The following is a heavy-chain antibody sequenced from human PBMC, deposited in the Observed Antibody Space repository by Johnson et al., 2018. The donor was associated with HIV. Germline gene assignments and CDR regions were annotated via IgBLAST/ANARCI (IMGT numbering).Heavy chain of an antibody. Sequence: QMQLVESGGGVVQPGRSLRLSCAASGFTFSSYGMHWVRQAPGKGLEWVAVISYDGSNKYYADSVKGRFTISRDNSKNTLYLQMNSLRAEDTAVYYCARERIAAAGLDAFDIWGQGTMVTVSS. J-gene: IGHJ3*02. V-gene: IGHV3-30*03. CDR3: ARERIAAAGLDAFDI. CDR1: GFTFSSYG. D-gene: IGHD6-13*01. CDR2: ISYDGSNK.